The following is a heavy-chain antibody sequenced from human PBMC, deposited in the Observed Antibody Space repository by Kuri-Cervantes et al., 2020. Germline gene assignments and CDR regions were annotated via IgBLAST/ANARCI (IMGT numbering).Heavy chain of an antibody. D-gene: IGHD3-10*01. Sequence: GESLKISCAVSGFTFSSHAMHWVRQAPGKGLEWVAAISYDGRDKYYADSVKGRFTIARDNSKNTLYLQMNSLRAEDTAVYYCARGGPMYYYGSGLDYWGQGTLVTVSS. CDR3: ARGGPMYYYGSGLDY. J-gene: IGHJ4*02. CDR2: ISYDGRDK. V-gene: IGHV3-30*04. CDR1: GFTFSSHA.